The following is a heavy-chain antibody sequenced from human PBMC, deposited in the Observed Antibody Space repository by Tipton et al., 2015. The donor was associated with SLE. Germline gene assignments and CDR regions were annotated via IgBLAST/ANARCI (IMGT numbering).Heavy chain of an antibody. J-gene: IGHJ6*02. D-gene: IGHD3-3*01. V-gene: IGHV4-61*08. CDR1: GGSISSGGYY. CDR2: IYYSGST. CDR3: ARAYYDFWSGFPYGMDV. Sequence: TLSLTCTVSGGSISSGGYYWSWIRQPPGKGLEWIGYIYYSGSTDYNPSLKSRVTISVDTSKNQFSLKLSSVTAADTAMYYCARAYYDFWSGFPYGMDVWGQGTTVTVSS.